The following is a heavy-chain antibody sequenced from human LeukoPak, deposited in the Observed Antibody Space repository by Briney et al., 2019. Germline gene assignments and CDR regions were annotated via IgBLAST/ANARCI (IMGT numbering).Heavy chain of an antibody. J-gene: IGHJ4*02. CDR1: GFTFSSYA. V-gene: IGHV3-23*01. D-gene: IGHD5-18*01. CDR3: AKDYEDTATYIDY. Sequence: GGSLRLSCAASGFTFSSYAMSWVRQAPGKGLEWVSSITSSGAATYYADSVKGRFTISRDNSKNTLYLQMNSLRAEDTAVYYCAKDYEDTATYIDYWGQGTLVTVSS. CDR2: ITSSGAAT.